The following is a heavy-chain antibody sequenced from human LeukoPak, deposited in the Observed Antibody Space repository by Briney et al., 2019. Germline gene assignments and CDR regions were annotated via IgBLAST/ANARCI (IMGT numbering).Heavy chain of an antibody. Sequence: GGSLRLSCAASGFTFDDYAMHWVRQAPGKGLEWVSGISWNSGSIDYAASVKGRFTISRDNAKKSRYLQMNSLRPEDTALYYCAKGTGRYWTFFDSWGQGTQVTVSS. V-gene: IGHV3-9*01. CDR3: AKGTGRYWTFFDS. J-gene: IGHJ4*02. D-gene: IGHD1-26*01. CDR2: ISWNSGSI. CDR1: GFTFDDYA.